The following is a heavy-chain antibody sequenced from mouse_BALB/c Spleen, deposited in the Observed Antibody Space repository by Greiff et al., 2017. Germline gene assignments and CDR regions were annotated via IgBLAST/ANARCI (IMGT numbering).Heavy chain of an antibody. Sequence: QVQLKQSGAELMKPGASVKISCKATGYTFSSYWIEWVKQRPGHGLEWIGEILPGSGSTNYNEKFKGKATFTADTSSNTAYMQLSNLTSEDAAVYYCARSGTWFAYWGQGTLVTVSA. D-gene: IGHD4-1*01. CDR1: GYTFSSYW. J-gene: IGHJ3*01. CDR3: ARSGTWFAY. V-gene: IGHV1-9*01. CDR2: ILPGSGST.